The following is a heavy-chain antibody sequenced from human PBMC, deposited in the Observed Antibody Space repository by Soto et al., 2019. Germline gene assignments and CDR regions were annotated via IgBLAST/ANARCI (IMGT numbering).Heavy chain of an antibody. V-gene: IGHV4-30-4*01. Sequence: PSETLSLTCTVSGGSISSGDYYWSWIRQPPGKGLEWIGYIYYSGSTYYNPSLKSRVTISVGTSKNQFSLKLSSVTAADTAVYYCARANSGYYDSSGLDYWGQGTLVTVSS. CDR2: IYYSGST. CDR1: GGSISSGDYY. D-gene: IGHD3-22*01. J-gene: IGHJ4*02. CDR3: ARANSGYYDSSGLDY.